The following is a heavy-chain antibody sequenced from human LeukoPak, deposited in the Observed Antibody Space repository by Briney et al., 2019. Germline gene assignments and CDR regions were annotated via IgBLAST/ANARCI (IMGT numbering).Heavy chain of an antibody. Sequence: GASVTVSCKASGYTFTVYYMHWVRQAPGQGLEWMGWINPNSGGTNYAQKFQGRVTMTRDTSISTAYMELSRLRSDDTAVYYCAVYSWGGGPFDYWGQGTLVTVSS. CDR3: AVYSWGGGPFDY. CDR1: GYTFTVYY. CDR2: INPNSGGT. J-gene: IGHJ4*02. V-gene: IGHV1-2*02. D-gene: IGHD3-10*01.